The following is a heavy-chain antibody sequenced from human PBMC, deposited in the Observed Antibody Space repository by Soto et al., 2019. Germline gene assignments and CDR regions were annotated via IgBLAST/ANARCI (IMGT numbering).Heavy chain of an antibody. CDR1: GYTFTSYD. Sequence: ASVKVSCKASGYTFTSYDINWVRQATGQGLEWMGWMNPNSGNTGYAQKFQGRVTMTRNTSISTAHMELSSLRSEDTAVYYCATDLFTHNCTNGVCHMAVWGKGTTVTVSS. J-gene: IGHJ6*04. CDR2: MNPNSGNT. D-gene: IGHD2-8*01. V-gene: IGHV1-8*01. CDR3: ATDLFTHNCTNGVCHMAV.